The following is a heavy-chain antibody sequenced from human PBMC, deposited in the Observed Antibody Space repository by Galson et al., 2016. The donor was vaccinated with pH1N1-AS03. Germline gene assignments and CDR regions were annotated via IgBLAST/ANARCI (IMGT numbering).Heavy chain of an antibody. CDR2: INHSGST. J-gene: IGHJ5*02. V-gene: IGHV4-34*01. CDR1: GGSFSGYS. CDR3: ARRANWGFAGRQNWFDP. D-gene: IGHD7-27*01. Sequence: ETLSLTCAVYGGSFSGYSCSWIRQPPGKGLEWIGEINHSGSTNYNPSLKSRVTMSVDMAKNLISLNLTSVTAADTAVYYCARRANWGFAGRQNWFDPWGQGTLVTVSS.